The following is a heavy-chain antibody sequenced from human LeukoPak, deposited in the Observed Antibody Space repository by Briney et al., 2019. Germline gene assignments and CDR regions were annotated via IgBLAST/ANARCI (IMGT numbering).Heavy chain of an antibody. V-gene: IGHV1-8*01. D-gene: IGHD3-10*01. J-gene: IGHJ4*02. Sequence: ASVKVSCKASGYTFTCYDINWVRQATRQGLEWTGSMNPNSGNTGYAQKFQGRVTMTRNTSISTAYMELSSLRSEDTAVYYCARGRQHQMYGSGSYYAGDWGQGTLVTVSS. CDR3: ARGRQHQMYGSGSYYAGD. CDR1: GYTFTCYD. CDR2: MNPNSGNT.